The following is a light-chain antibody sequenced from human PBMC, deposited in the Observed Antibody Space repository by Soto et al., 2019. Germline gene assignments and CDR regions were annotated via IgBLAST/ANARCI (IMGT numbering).Light chain of an antibody. CDR1: QSVSNNY. V-gene: IGKV3-20*01. CDR3: EYYGRSIP. CDR2: GAS. J-gene: IGKJ4*01. Sequence: EIVLTPNPSTLSLSHGERATLSCRASQSVSNNYLAWYQQKPGQAPRLLIYGASNRATGIPDRFSGSGSGTDFTLTFSRLEPEDFAVYYCEYYGRSIPSAGGTKADI.